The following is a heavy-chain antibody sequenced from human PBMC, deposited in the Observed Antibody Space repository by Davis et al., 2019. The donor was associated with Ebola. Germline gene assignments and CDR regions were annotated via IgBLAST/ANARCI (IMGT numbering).Heavy chain of an antibody. CDR3: AMTPPQISTVTRGRVYYYYGMDV. CDR2: IYYSGST. D-gene: IGHD4-17*01. Sequence: GSLRLSCAVYGGSFSGYYWSWIRQPPGKGLEWIGYIYYSGSTNYNPSLKSRVTISVDTSKNQFSLKLSSVTAADTAVYYCAMTPPQISTVTRGRVYYYYGMDVWGKGTTVTVSS. V-gene: IGHV4-59*01. J-gene: IGHJ6*04. CDR1: GGSFSGYY.